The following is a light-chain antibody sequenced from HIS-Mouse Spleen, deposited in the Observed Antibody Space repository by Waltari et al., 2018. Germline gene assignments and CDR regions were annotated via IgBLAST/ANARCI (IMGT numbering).Light chain of an antibody. CDR3: YSTDSSGNHRV. CDR1: ALPKKY. V-gene: IGLV3-10*01. CDR2: EDS. Sequence: SYELTQPPSVSVSLGQTARITCSGDALPKKYAYWYQQKSGQAPVLAIYEDSKRPSGIPERFSGSSSGTMATLTISGAQVEDEADYYCYSTDSSGNHRVFGGGTKLTVL. J-gene: IGLJ2*01.